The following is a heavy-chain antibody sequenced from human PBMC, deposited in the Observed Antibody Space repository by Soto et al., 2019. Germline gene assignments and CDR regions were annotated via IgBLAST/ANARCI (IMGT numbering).Heavy chain of an antibody. Sequence: GGSLRLSCAASGFTFSSYAMSWVRQAPGKGLEWVSVISGSDDSTYYADSVKGRFTISRDNSKNTLYLQMNSLRAEDTAVYYCAKRRRSSTFDYWGQATPVNVPS. D-gene: IGHD3-16*02. J-gene: IGHJ4*02. CDR2: ISGSDDST. CDR3: AKRRRSSTFDY. CDR1: GFTFSSYA. V-gene: IGHV3-23*01.